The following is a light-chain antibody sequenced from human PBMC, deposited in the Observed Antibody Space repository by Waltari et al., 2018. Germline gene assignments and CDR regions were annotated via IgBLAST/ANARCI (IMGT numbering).Light chain of an antibody. J-gene: IGLJ1*01. Sequence: QSALTQPASVSGSPGQSITISCTGTSSDVGGSNYVSWYQQYPGKAPKLIIHDVSGRPSGVPNRFSGSKSGNTASLTISGLQAEDEADYYCSSYASGSAFYVFGTATKVTVL. CDR2: DVS. CDR1: SSDVGGSNY. CDR3: SSYASGSAFYV. V-gene: IGLV2-14*03.